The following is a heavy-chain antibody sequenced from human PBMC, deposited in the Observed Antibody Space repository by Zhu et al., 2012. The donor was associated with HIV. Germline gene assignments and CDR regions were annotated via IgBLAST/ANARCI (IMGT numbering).Heavy chain of an antibody. CDR1: GFTFSNYA. V-gene: IGHV3-23*01. J-gene: IGHJ4*02. Sequence: EVQLLESGGGLVQPGGSLRLSCAASGFTFSNYAMTWVRQAPGKGLEWVSIIGGGGGRTFYTNSVEGRFTISRDNSKNMLFLQMNSLRAEDTAVYYCAKVTKDSGGYYLSSSSFDYWGQGTLVHRLL. CDR2: IGGGGGRT. D-gene: IGHD3-22*01. CDR3: AKVTKDSGGYYLSSSSFDY.